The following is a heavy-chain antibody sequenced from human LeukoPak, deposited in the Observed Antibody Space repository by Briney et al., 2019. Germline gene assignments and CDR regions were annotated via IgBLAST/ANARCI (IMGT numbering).Heavy chain of an antibody. V-gene: IGHV3-30*18. CDR3: AKPYGSGTYSTRLLDY. D-gene: IGHD3-10*01. CDR1: GFTFSSYG. J-gene: IGHJ4*02. Sequence: GGSLRLSCAASGFTFSSYGMHWVRQAPGKGLEWVALISYDGSNKNHADSMKGRFTISRDNSKNTLYLQMNRLRAEDTAVYYCAKPYGSGTYSTRLLDYWGQGTLVTVSS. CDR2: ISYDGSNK.